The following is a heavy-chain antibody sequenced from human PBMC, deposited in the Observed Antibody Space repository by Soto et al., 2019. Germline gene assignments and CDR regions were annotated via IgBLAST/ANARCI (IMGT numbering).Heavy chain of an antibody. Sequence: GGSLRLSCTASGFPFNNYYMTWVRQASGKGLEWVASIKEDGNEKYYADSVKGRFTISRDNAKNSMSLQMNSLGVEDTAVYFCTRGAGGWNYYYAMDASDPGATVTVSS. D-gene: IGHD6-19*01. CDR3: TRGAGGWNYYYAMDA. V-gene: IGHV3-7*03. J-gene: IGHJ6*02. CDR1: GFPFNNYY. CDR2: IKEDGNEK.